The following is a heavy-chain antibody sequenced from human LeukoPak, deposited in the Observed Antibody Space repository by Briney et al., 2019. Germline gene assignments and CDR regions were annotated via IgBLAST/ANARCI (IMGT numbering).Heavy chain of an antibody. CDR2: IIPILGIA. V-gene: IGHV1-69*04. D-gene: IGHD5-12*01. Sequence: SVKVSCKASGGTFSSYAISWVRQAPGQGLEWMGRIIPILGIANYAQKFQGRVTITADKSTSTAYMELSSLRSEDTAVYYCARCGHSGYDPQRFDYWGQGTLVTVSS. CDR1: GGTFSSYA. J-gene: IGHJ4*02. CDR3: ARCGHSGYDPQRFDY.